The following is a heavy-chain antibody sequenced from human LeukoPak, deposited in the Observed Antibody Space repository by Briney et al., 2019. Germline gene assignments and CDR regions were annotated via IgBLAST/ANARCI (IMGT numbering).Heavy chain of an antibody. D-gene: IGHD1-26*01. CDR1: GFSFSAAW. J-gene: IGHJ4*02. CDR3: IDLGSSD. Sequence: GSLRLSCEASGFSFSAAWMTWVRQAPGKGLEWVATIKNDGSDKYYVDSVKGRFTLSRDNAKNLLYLQMNSLRVEDTAVYYRIDLGSSDGGQGTLVTVSS. V-gene: IGHV3-7*01. CDR2: IKNDGSDK.